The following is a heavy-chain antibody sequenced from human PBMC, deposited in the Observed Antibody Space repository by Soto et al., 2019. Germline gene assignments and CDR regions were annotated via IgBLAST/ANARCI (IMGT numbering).Heavy chain of an antibody. J-gene: IGHJ4*02. V-gene: IGHV4-30-2*03. CDR2: IYYSWST. CDR1: GGSISGGDS. CDR3: GRLEGLATISYYFDY. Sequence: PSETLSLTCAVSGGSISGGDSWSWIRQPPGKGLEWIGSIYYSWSTYYTPSLQSRVTISVDTSKNQFSLKLMSLSAADTAVYYCGRLEGLATISYYFDYWGQGALVTVSS. D-gene: IGHD3-9*01.